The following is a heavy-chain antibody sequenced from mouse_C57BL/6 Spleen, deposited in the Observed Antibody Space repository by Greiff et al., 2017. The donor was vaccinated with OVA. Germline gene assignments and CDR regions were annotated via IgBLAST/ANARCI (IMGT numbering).Heavy chain of an antibody. Sequence: VKLMESGPGLVAPSQSLSITCTVSGFSLTSYGVDWVRQPPGKGLEWLGVIWGGGRTNYNSALMSRLSISKDNYKSQFFLQMNSLQTDDTAIYYCAKLASSGYGWFAYWCPATLVTVSA. CDR3: AKLASSGYGWFAY. D-gene: IGHD3-2*02. CDR2: IWGGGRT. J-gene: IGHJ3*01. CDR1: GFSLTSYG. V-gene: IGHV2-9*01.